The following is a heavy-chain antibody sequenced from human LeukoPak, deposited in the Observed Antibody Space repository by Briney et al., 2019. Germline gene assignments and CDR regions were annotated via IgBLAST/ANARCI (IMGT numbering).Heavy chain of an antibody. J-gene: IGHJ4*02. CDR3: ARGEEY. CDR1: AFSFSDYW. CDR2: IYSGGST. V-gene: IGHV3-66*01. Sequence: GGSLRLSCAASAFSFSDYWMTWVRQAPGKGLEWVSVIYSGGSTYYADSVKGRFTISRDNSKNTLYLQMNSLRAEDTAVYYCARGEEYWGQGTLVTVSS.